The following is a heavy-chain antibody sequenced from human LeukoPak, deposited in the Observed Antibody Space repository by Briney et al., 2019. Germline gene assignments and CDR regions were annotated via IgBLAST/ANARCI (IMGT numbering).Heavy chain of an antibody. V-gene: IGHV3-21*01. Sequence: GGSLRLSCAASGFTFSPYSMNWVRQAPGQGLEWVSSISSSSSYVYYADSVKGRFTISRDNAKNSLYLQMNSLRAEDTAVYYCARDNYVWGSYRYDYFDYWGQGTLVTVSS. CDR3: ARDNYVWGSYRYDYFDY. J-gene: IGHJ4*02. CDR1: GFTFSPYS. D-gene: IGHD3-16*02. CDR2: ISSSSSYV.